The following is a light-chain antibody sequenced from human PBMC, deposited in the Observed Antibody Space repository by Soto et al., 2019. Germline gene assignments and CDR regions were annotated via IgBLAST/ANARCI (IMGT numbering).Light chain of an antibody. Sequence: QSALTQPASVSGSPGQSITSSCTGTSSDVGGYNYVSWYQQHPGKAPKLMIYEVSNRPSGVSNRFSGSKSGNTASLTISGLQAEDEADYYCSSYTSSSTPVFGTGTKLTVL. J-gene: IGLJ1*01. CDR2: EVS. CDR1: SSDVGGYNY. CDR3: SSYTSSSTPV. V-gene: IGLV2-14*01.